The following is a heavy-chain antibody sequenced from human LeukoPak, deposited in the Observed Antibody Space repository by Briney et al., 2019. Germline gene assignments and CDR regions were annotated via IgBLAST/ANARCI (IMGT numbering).Heavy chain of an antibody. Sequence: PGGSLRLSCAASGFTFSSYSMNWVRQAPGKGLEWVSSISSSSSYIYYADSVKGRFTISRDNAKNSLYLQMNSLRAEDTAVYYCARGIQGYYYYMDVWGKGTTVTVSS. V-gene: IGHV3-21*01. J-gene: IGHJ6*03. CDR3: ARGIQGYYYYMDV. CDR2: ISSSSSYI. D-gene: IGHD5-18*01. CDR1: GFTFSSYS.